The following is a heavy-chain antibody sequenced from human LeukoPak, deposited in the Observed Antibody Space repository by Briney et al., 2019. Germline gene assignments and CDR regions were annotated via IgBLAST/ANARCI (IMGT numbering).Heavy chain of an antibody. CDR2: IYYSGST. Sequence: SQTLSLTCTVSGGSISSGGYYWSWIRQHPGKGLEWIGYIYYSGSTYYNPSLKSRVTISVDTSKNQFSLKLSSVTAADTAVYYCARNPNVLLWFGESLEGGWFDPWGQGTLVTVSS. CDR3: ARNPNVLLWFGESLEGGWFDP. V-gene: IGHV4-31*03. J-gene: IGHJ5*02. CDR1: GGSISSGGYY. D-gene: IGHD3-10*01.